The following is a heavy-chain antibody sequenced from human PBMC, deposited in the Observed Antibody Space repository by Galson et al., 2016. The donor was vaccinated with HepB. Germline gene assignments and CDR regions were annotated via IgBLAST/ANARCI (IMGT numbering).Heavy chain of an antibody. CDR3: ARFYESTGYCDY. D-gene: IGHD3-22*01. Sequence: QSGAEVKQPGESLKISCKASGYSFTTYLYGYWIGWVRQVPGKGLEWIGIMYTSDSDIRYSPSFQGQVTISADKSISTAYLQWSSLKAADTAMYYCARFYESTGYCDYWGQGTLVTVSS. CDR2: MYTSDSDI. CDR1: GYSFTTYLYGYW. J-gene: IGHJ4*02. V-gene: IGHV5-51*01.